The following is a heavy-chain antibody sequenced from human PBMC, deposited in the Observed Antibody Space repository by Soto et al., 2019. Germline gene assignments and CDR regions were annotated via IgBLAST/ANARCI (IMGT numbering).Heavy chain of an antibody. D-gene: IGHD3-10*01. CDR1: GGSISSGGYY. V-gene: IGHV4-31*03. J-gene: IGHJ4*02. CDR3: XRDLYCYGSGSGLXDY. CDR2: MYYSGST. Sequence: QVQLKESGPGLVKPSQPLSLTCTVSGGSISSGGYYWSCISQHPEKGLEWIGYMYYSGSTYYNPSLKSRVTISVDMSKNQSSLNLSSVTAADTAXXXXXRDLYCYGSGSGLXDYWGQGX.